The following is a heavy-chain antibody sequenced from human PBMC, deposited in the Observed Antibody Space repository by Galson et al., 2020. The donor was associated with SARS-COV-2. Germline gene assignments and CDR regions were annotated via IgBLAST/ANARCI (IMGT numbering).Heavy chain of an antibody. CDR1: GFTFSSYS. CDR2: ISSSSSYI. D-gene: IGHD3-10*01. CDR3: ARDVSHMVRGVIDY. J-gene: IGHJ4*02. Sequence: GGSLRLSCAASGFTFSSYSMNWVRQAPGKGLEWVSSISSSSSYIYYADSVKGRFTISRDNAKNSLYLQMNSLRAEDTAVYYCARDVSHMVRGVIDYWGQGTLVTVSS. V-gene: IGHV3-21*01.